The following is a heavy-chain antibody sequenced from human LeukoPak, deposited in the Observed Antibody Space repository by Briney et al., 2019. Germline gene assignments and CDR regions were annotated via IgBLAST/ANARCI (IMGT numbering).Heavy chain of an antibody. CDR2: IIPIFGTA. Sequence: QAPGQXXEXRGGIIPIFGTANYAQKFQGRVTITTDESTSTAYMELSSLRSEDTAVYYCARGTYDLEENWYFDLWGRGTLVTVSP. J-gene: IGHJ2*01. CDR3: ARGTYDLEENWYFDL. V-gene: IGHV1-69*05. D-gene: IGHD3-3*01.